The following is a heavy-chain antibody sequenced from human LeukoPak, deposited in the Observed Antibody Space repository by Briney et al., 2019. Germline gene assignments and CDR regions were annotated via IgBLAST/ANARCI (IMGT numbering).Heavy chain of an antibody. Sequence: GGSLRLSCAASGFTFNSYSMNWVRQAPGKGLEWVSYISSSSSTIYYADSVKGRFTISRDNAKNSLYLQMNSLRAEDTAVYYCARTSYVDYWGQGTLVTVSS. V-gene: IGHV3-48*01. CDR2: ISSSSSTI. D-gene: IGHD2-2*01. CDR3: ARTSYVDY. J-gene: IGHJ4*02. CDR1: GFTFNSYS.